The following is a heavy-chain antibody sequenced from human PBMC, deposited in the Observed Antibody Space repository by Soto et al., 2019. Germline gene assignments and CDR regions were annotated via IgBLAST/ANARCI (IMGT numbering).Heavy chain of an antibody. Sequence: SETLSLTCTVSGGSISSYYWSWIRQPPGKGLEWIGYIYYSGSTNYNPSLKSRVTISVDTSKNQFSLKLSSVTTADTAVYYCAKSLTTSSPNWFDPWGQGTLVTVSS. J-gene: IGHJ5*02. CDR2: IYYSGST. D-gene: IGHD4-17*01. CDR1: GGSISSYY. V-gene: IGHV4-59*01. CDR3: AKSLTTSSPNWFDP.